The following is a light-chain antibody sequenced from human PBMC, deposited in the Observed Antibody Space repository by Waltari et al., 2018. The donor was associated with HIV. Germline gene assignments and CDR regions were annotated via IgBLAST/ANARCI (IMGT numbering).Light chain of an antibody. CDR2: GGS. Sequence: EIVLTHSPATLSLSPEESATLSCRPGQSLSITYLAWYQHEPGQSPRLLIYGGSTRATGIPGRFSGSGSGTDFTLTISRLEPEDFGVYYCQQYGRSSWTFGQGTKVEI. V-gene: IGKV3-20*01. CDR1: QSLSITY. CDR3: QQYGRSSWT. J-gene: IGKJ1*01.